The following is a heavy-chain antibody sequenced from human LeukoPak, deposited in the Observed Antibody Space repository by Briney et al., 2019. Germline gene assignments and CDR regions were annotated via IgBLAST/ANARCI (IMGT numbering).Heavy chain of an antibody. CDR3: ARDFGYGDYSY. V-gene: IGHV3-21*01. CDR2: ISSSSSYI. CDR1: GFTFSTYP. J-gene: IGHJ4*02. D-gene: IGHD4-17*01. Sequence: GGSLRLSCSASGFTFSTYPMNCVRQAPGKGLGWVSFISSSSSYIYYADSVKGRFTISRDNAKNSLYLQMNSLRAEDTAVYYCARDFGYGDYSYWGQGTLVTVSS.